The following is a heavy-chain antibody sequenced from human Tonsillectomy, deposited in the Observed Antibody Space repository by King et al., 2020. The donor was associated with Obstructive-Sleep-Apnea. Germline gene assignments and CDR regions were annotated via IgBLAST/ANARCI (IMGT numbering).Heavy chain of an antibody. CDR3: AREGISGCGDDCPFDH. D-gene: IGHD2-21*02. J-gene: IGHJ4*02. V-gene: IGHV3-7*01. CDR2: IKEDGSEK. CDR1: GFPLRNYW. Sequence: GQLVQSGGGLVQPGGSLRLSCAASGFPLRNYWMSWVRQAPGKGLEWVANIKEDGSEKYYVDSVKGRFTISRDNATNSLFLQMNSLRAEDTAVYYCAREGISGCGDDCPFDHWGQGSQGTVSS.